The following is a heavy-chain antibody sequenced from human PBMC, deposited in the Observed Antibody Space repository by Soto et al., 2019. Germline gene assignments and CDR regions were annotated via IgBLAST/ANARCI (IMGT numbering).Heavy chain of an antibody. CDR3: ARDVVTETDFWTTYGIAV. V-gene: IGHV3-30-3*01. CDR2: ITYDGTSK. D-gene: IGHD3-3*01. Sequence: PGGSLGLSCAASGLSFGDDALHWVRQAPGKGLEWVAVITYDGTSKYYADSVRGRFTISRDNSKSTLYLQMDSLITDDTAVYYCARDVVTETDFWTTYGIAVWGQVTTSTVPS. CDR1: GLSFGDDA. J-gene: IGHJ6*02.